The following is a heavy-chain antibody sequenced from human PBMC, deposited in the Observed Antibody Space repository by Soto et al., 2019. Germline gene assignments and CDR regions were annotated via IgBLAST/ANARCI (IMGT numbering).Heavy chain of an antibody. CDR2: IYSGGST. V-gene: IGHV3-53*01. D-gene: IGHD2-8*01. CDR3: ARDRDAYCSKGVCSGPYFDY. J-gene: IGHJ4*02. Sequence: GGSLRLSCASFWFTVISNYMTWVRQAPGKGLEWVSVIYSGGSTYYADSVKGRFTISRDNAKNSLYLQMNSLRDDDTAVYYCARDRDAYCSKGVCSGPYFDYWGRGTLVTVSS. CDR1: WFTVISNY.